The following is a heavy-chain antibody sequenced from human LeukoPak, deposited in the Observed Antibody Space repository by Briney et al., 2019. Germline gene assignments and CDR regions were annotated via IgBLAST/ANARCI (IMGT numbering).Heavy chain of an antibody. V-gene: IGHV4-34*01. CDR3: ARRYSGYGNAFDI. Sequence: SETLSLTCAVYGGSFSGYYWSWIRQPPGKGLEWIGKINHSGSTNYNPSLKSRVTISVDTSKNQFSLKLYSVTAADTAMYYCARRYSGYGNAFDIWGQGTMVTVSS. J-gene: IGHJ3*02. D-gene: IGHD5-12*01. CDR2: INHSGST. CDR1: GGSFSGYY.